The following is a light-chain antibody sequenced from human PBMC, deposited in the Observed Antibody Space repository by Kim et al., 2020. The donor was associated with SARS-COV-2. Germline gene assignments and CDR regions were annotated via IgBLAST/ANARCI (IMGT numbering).Light chain of an antibody. J-gene: IGLJ3*02. CDR3: SSYTGSGAWV. CDR1: SSDVGTYNY. V-gene: IGLV2-14*03. CDR2: DVS. Sequence: QSITTSCTGTSSDVGTYNYVSWYQQHPDKAPKLMVCDVSKRPSGVSDRFSGSKSGNTASLTISGLQAEDEADYYCSSYTGSGAWVFGGGTKLTVL.